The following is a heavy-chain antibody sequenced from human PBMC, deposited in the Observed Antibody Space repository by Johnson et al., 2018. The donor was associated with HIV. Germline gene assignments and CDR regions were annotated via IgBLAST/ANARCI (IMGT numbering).Heavy chain of an antibody. D-gene: IGHD2/OR15-2a*01. CDR3: ATNRGGAFDI. CDR1: GFTFSDYY. V-gene: IGHV3-7*03. Sequence: VQLVESGGGLVQPGGSLRLSCAASGFTFSDYYMRWIRQAPGKGLEWVANIKQDGSEKYYVDSVKGRFTISRDNAKNSLYLQMNSLRAEDTAVYYCATNRGGAFDIWGQGTMVTVSS. J-gene: IGHJ3*02. CDR2: IKQDGSEK.